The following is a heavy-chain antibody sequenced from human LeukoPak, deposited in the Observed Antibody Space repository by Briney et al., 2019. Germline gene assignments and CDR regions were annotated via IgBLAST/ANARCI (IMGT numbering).Heavy chain of an antibody. CDR2: VYYSGST. V-gene: IGHV4-39*01. CDR3: ARLSCSSTSCFHTFDI. D-gene: IGHD2-2*01. CDR1: GGSISSYY. J-gene: IGHJ3*02. Sequence: PSETLSLTCTVSGGSISSYYWSWIRQPPGKGLEWIGSVYYSGSTYYNPSLKSRVTISVDTSKNQFSLKLSSVTAADTAVYYCARLSCSSTSCFHTFDIWGQGTMVTVSS.